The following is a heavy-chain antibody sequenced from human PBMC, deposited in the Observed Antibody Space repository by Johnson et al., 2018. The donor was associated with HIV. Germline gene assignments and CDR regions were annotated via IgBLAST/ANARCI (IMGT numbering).Heavy chain of an antibody. CDR1: GFTFNRYG. CDR2: IYSGGST. J-gene: IGHJ3*02. D-gene: IGHD6-13*01. CDR3: ARDGESQQLPLGDAFDI. V-gene: IGHV3-66*01. Sequence: VQPVESGGGVVQPGRSLRLSCAASGFTFNRYGMYWVRQAPGKGLDWVSVIYSGGSTYYADSVRGRFTISRDNSRNTLYLQMSSLRAEDTAMYYCARDGESQQLPLGDAFDIWGQGTMVTVSS.